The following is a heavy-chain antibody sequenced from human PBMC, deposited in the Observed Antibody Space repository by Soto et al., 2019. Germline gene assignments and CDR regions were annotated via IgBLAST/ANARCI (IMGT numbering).Heavy chain of an antibody. J-gene: IGHJ6*02. CDR1: GGSISSGDYY. CDR2: IYYSGST. D-gene: IGHD3-10*01. CDR3: ARVRTMVRGVIVAPDYGMDV. V-gene: IGHV4-30-4*01. Sequence: KSSETLSLTCTVSGGSISSGDYYWSWIRQPPGKGLEWIGYIYYSGSTYYNPSLKSRVTISVDTSKNQFSLKLSSVTAADTAVYYCARVRTMVRGVIVAPDYGMDVWGQGTTVTVSS.